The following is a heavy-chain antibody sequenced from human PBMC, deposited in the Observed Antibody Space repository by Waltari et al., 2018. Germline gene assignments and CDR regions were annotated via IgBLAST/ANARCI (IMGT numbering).Heavy chain of an antibody. Sequence: EVQLVESGGGLVQPGGSLRLSCAASGFTVSSNYMSWARQAPGKGLEWVSVIYSGGSTYYADSVKGRFTISRDNSKNTLYLQMNSLRAEDTAVYYCGTVAGTSLPVDYWGQGTLVTVSS. CDR2: IYSGGST. CDR3: GTVAGTSLPVDY. J-gene: IGHJ4*02. V-gene: IGHV3-66*02. CDR1: GFTVSSNY. D-gene: IGHD6-19*01.